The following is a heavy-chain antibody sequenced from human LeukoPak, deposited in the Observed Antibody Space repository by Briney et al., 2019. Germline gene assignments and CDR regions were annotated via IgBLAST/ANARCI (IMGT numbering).Heavy chain of an antibody. CDR3: AVTTVVTEYYFDY. V-gene: IGHV4-59*08. CDR1: GVSITNYY. D-gene: IGHD4-23*01. CDR2: IHYSGST. Sequence: SETLPLTCIVSGVSITNYYWTWIRQPPGKGLEWIGYIHYSGSTNYNPSLKSRVTISVDTSKNQFSLKLSSVIVADTAVYYCAVTTVVTEYYFDYWGQGNLVTVSA. J-gene: IGHJ4*02.